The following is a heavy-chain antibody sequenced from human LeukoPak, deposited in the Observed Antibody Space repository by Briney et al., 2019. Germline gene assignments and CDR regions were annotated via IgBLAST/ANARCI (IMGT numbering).Heavy chain of an antibody. Sequence: ASVKVSCKASGYTFTSYGMSWVRQAPGQGLEWMGWISAYNGNTNYAQKLQGRVTMTTDTSTSTAYMELRSLRSDDTAVYYCAMGSLPMVRGVFVYWGQGALVTVSS. J-gene: IGHJ4*02. CDR3: AMGSLPMVRGVFVY. CDR2: ISAYNGNT. V-gene: IGHV1-18*04. D-gene: IGHD3-10*01. CDR1: GYTFTSYG.